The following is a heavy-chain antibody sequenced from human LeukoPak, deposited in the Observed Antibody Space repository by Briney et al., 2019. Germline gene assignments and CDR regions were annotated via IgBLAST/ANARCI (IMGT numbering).Heavy chain of an antibody. D-gene: IGHD3-3*01. CDR3: ARGTFWSGYYGYFDY. Sequence: SETLSLTCTVSGGSVSTYYWSWIRQSAGKGLEWIGHISTSGSTTYNPSLKSRVTMSVDTSKNQFSLKLSSVTAADTAVYYCARGTFWSGYYGYFDYWGQGTLVTVSS. J-gene: IGHJ4*02. CDR1: GGSVSTYY. CDR2: ISTSGST. V-gene: IGHV4-4*07.